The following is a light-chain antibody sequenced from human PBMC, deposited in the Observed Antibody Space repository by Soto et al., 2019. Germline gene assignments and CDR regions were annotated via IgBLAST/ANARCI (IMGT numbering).Light chain of an antibody. CDR3: QQYDSSLYT. J-gene: IGKJ2*01. V-gene: IGKV3-20*01. Sequence: EIVLTQSPGTLSLSPGERATLSCRASQSVNSSYLAWYQQKPGQAPRLLIYGTSTRATGIPDRFSGSGSGTDFTLTISRLEPEDFAVYYCQQYDSSLYTFAQGTKLEIK. CDR2: GTS. CDR1: QSVNSSY.